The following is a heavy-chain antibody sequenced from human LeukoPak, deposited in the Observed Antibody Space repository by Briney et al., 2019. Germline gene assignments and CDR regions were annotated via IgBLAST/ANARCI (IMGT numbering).Heavy chain of an antibody. CDR2: IIPIFRTT. D-gene: IGHD3-10*01. V-gene: IGHV1-69*13. CDR1: GGTFSSYG. Sequence: ASVKVSCKASGGTFSSYGISWVRQAPGQGLEWMAAIIPIFRTTNYAEKFQGRVTITADESTSTAYMELRSLRSEDTAVYYCARAVSRGAYYFDYWGQGTLVTVSS. CDR3: ARAVSRGAYYFDY. J-gene: IGHJ4*02.